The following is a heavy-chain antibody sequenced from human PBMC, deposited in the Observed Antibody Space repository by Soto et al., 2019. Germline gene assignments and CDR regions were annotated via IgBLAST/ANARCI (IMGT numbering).Heavy chain of an antibody. Sequence: SETLSLTCTVSGGSISSGDYYWSWIRQPPGKGLEWIGYIYYSGSTYYNPSLKSRVTISVDTSKNQFSLKLSSVTAADTAVYYCARDYRNGYNLVEYYFDYWGQGTLVTV. J-gene: IGHJ4*02. CDR1: GGSISSGDYY. V-gene: IGHV4-30-4*01. CDR3: ARDYRNGYNLVEYYFDY. D-gene: IGHD5-12*01. CDR2: IYYSGST.